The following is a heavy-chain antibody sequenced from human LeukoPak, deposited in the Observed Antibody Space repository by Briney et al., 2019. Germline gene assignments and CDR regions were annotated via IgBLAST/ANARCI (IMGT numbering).Heavy chain of an antibody. D-gene: IGHD3-3*01. V-gene: IGHV3-66*01. CDR2: IYSGGST. CDR3: ARAWSGTQYYFDY. J-gene: IGHJ4*02. Sequence: GSLRLSCAASGFTVSDSYMGWVRQAPGKGLEWVSVIYSGGSTYYADSVKSRFTISRDTSKNTLYLQMNSLRAEDTAVYYCARAWSGTQYYFDYWGQGTLVTVSS. CDR1: GFTVSDSY.